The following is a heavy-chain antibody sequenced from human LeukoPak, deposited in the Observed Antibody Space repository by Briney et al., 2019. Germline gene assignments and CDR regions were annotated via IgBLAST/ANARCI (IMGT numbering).Heavy chain of an antibody. Sequence: QPGGSLRLSCAASGFTFSSYGMHWVRQAPGKGLEWVANIKQDGSEKYYVDSVKGRFTISRDNAKNSLYLQMNSLRAEDTAVYYCATPGWFGELFLWGQGTLVTVSS. V-gene: IGHV3-7*03. CDR2: IKQDGSEK. CDR1: GFTFSSYG. CDR3: ATPGWFGELFL. D-gene: IGHD3-10*01. J-gene: IGHJ4*02.